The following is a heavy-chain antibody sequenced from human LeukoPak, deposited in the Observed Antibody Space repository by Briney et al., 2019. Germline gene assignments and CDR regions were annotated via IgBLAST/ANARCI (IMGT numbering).Heavy chain of an antibody. V-gene: IGHV4-59*01. CDR2: LHNSGTS. CDR1: DDSISDYY. Sequence: SETLSLTCTVSDDSISDYYRGWIRQPPGKGLEWVGYLHNSGTSTYNPSLKSRVTISADTSKNQFSLKLNSLTTADTAVYYCTRGAGWLIDYWGQGILVTVSS. J-gene: IGHJ4*02. D-gene: IGHD3-16*01. CDR3: TRGAGWLIDY.